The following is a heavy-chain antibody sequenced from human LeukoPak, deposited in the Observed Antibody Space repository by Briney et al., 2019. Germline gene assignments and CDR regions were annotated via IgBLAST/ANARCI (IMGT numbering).Heavy chain of an antibody. CDR2: ITSSSNYI. J-gene: IGHJ4*02. CDR1: GFSFSSYS. V-gene: IGHV3-21*01. CDR3: ARDRGYFDN. Sequence: WESLSLTCAVSGFSFSSYSMNWVRQAPGKGLEWLSSITSSSNYIYYADSVKGRFTISRDNVQNSLYLQMNSLRAEDTAMYYCARDRGYFDNWGQGTLVTVSS.